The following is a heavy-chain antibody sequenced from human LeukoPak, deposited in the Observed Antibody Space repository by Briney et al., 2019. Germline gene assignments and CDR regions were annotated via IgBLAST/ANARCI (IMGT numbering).Heavy chain of an antibody. CDR1: GGSFSGYY. D-gene: IGHD6-13*01. CDR2: INHSGSI. CDR3: ARRKAAAGTRALNRLEFDP. V-gene: IGHV4-34*01. Sequence: SETLSLTCAVYGGSFSGYYWSWIRQPPGKGLEYIGDINHSGSINYNPSLKSRVIISVDTSKNQFSLRLSSVTAADTAVYYCARRKAAAGTRALNRLEFDPWGQGTLVTVSS. J-gene: IGHJ5*02.